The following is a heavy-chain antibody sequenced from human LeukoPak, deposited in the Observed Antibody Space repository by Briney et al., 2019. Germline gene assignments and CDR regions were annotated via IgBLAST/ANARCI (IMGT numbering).Heavy chain of an antibody. J-gene: IGHJ1*01. CDR2: IKQDGSEK. D-gene: IGHD6-13*01. CDR1: GFTFSSYW. V-gene: IGHV3-7*04. Sequence: PGGSLRLSCAASGFTFSSYWMSWVRQAPGKGLEWVANIKQDGSEKYYVDSVKGRFTISRDNAKNSLYLQMNSLRAEDTAVYYCARAAAGAVEYFQHWGQGTLVTVSS. CDR3: ARAAAGAVEYFQH.